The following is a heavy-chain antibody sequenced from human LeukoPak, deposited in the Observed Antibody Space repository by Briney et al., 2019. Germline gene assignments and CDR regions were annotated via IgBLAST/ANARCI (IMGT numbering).Heavy chain of an antibody. V-gene: IGHV4-30-2*02. D-gene: IGHD5-24*01. Sequence: SSQTLSLTCTVSGDSIGSGAYYWNWIRQPPGKGPEWIGYIYHSGSTYYNPSLKSRVTISVDTSKNQFSLKLSSVTAADTAVYYCASYRLDRQLHTYYFDYWGQGTLVTVSS. CDR3: ASYRLDRQLHTYYFDY. CDR2: IYHSGST. J-gene: IGHJ4*02. CDR1: GDSIGSGAYY.